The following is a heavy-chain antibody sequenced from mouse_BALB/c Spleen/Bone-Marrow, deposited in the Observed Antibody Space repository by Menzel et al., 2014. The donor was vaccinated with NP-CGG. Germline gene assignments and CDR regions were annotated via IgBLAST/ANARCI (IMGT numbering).Heavy chain of an antibody. CDR2: IDPANGNT. Sequence: VQLQQSGAELVKPGASVKLSCTASGFNIKDTYMHWVKQRPEQGLEWIGRIDPANGNTKYDPKFQGKATITADTSSNTAYLQLSSLISEDSAVYYCASYHYGSGGFAYWGQGTLVTVSA. D-gene: IGHD1-1*01. J-gene: IGHJ3*01. CDR1: GFNIKDTY. V-gene: IGHV14-3*02. CDR3: ASYHYGSGGFAY.